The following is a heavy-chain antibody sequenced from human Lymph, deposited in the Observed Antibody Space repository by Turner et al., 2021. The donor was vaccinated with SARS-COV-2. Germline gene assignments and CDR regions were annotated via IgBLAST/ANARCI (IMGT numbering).Heavy chain of an antibody. Sequence: VQLVQSGSEVKKPGSSVKVSCKASGYTFTSYYMHWVRQAPGQGLEWMGIINPSGDSTSYAQKFQGRVTMTRDTSTSTVYMELSSLRSEDTAVYYCARVGPGGFDYWGQGTPVTVSS. CDR1: GYTFTSYY. CDR3: ARVGPGGFDY. V-gene: IGHV1-46*01. CDR2: INPSGDST. D-gene: IGHD2-15*01. J-gene: IGHJ4*02.